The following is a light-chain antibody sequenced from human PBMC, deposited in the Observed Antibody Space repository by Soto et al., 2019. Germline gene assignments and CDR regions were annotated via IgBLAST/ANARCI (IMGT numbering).Light chain of an antibody. CDR1: SCNIGSNV. J-gene: IGLJ1*01. CDR2: NN. CDR3: ASWDDGLNVYV. Sequence: QSVLTQPPSASGTPGQRVKISCSGSSCNIGSNVVYWYQQLPGTAPKLLIYNNQRTSGVPDRFSGSKSGTSASLAISGLQSQVEADYDCASWDDGLNVYVFGTGTKVTVL. V-gene: IGLV1-44*01.